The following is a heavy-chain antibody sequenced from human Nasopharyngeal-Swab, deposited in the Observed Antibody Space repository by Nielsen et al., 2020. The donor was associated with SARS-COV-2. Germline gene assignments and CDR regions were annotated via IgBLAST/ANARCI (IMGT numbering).Heavy chain of an antibody. CDR2: ISSSGSTI. Sequence: GESLKISCAASGLTFSDYYMSWIRQAPGKGLEWVSYISSSGSTIYYADSVKGRFTISRDNAKNSLYLQMNSLRAEDTAVYYCAPFWSGYYDYYYGMDVWGQGTTV. CDR3: APFWSGYYDYYYGMDV. J-gene: IGHJ6*02. CDR1: GLTFSDYY. D-gene: IGHD3-3*01. V-gene: IGHV3-11*01.